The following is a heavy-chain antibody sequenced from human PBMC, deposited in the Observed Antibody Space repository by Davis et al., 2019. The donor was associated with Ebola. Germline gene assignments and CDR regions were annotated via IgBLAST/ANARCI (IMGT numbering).Heavy chain of an antibody. V-gene: IGHV3-30*18. D-gene: IGHD2-2*01. CDR2: ISYDGSNK. J-gene: IGHJ6*02. Sequence: GESLKISCAASGFTFSSYGMHWVRQAPGKGLEWVAVISYDGSNKYYADSVKGRFTISRDNSKNTLYLQMNSLRAEDTAVYYCAKDLGYCSSTSCYVGYYYYGMDVWGQGTTVTVSS. CDR3: AKDLGYCSSTSCYVGYYYYGMDV. CDR1: GFTFSSYG.